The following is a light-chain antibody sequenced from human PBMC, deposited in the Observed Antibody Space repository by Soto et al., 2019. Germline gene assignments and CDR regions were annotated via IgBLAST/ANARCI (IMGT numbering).Light chain of an antibody. Sequence: EIVLTQSPATLALSPGEIATLSGRASQSMSACLYWYQQKPGQAPRLLIYHASNRATGIPARFSGSGSGTDFTLTIRSLEPEDSAVYYCHQRSSWPPYTCGQGTKLEIK. CDR3: HQRSSWPPYT. CDR2: HAS. CDR1: QSMSAC. J-gene: IGKJ2*01. V-gene: IGKV3-11*01.